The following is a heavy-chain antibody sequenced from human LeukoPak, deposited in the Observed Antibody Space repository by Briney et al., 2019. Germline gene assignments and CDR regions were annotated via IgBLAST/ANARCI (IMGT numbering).Heavy chain of an antibody. CDR3: ARASDIVLMVYARDYYGMDV. D-gene: IGHD2-8*01. Sequence: ASVKVSCTASGGTFSSYAISWVRQAPGQGLEWMGGIIPIFGTANYAQKFQGRVTITADESTSTAYMELSSLRSEDTAVYYCARASDIVLMVYARDYYGMDVWGQGTTVTVSS. V-gene: IGHV1-69*13. CDR1: GGTFSSYA. J-gene: IGHJ6*02. CDR2: IIPIFGTA.